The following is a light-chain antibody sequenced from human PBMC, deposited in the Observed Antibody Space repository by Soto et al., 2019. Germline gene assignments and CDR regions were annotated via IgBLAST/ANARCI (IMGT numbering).Light chain of an antibody. CDR1: NSDVGAYNY. CDR3: IPDTSGGIVV. Sequence: QSALTQPASVSGSPGQSLTISCTGTNSDVGAYNYVSWYQQHPGKPPKLVIYQVTNRPSGVSDRFSGSKSGGAASLTISGLQAEDEADYYCIPDTSGGIVVFGGGTKLTVL. J-gene: IGLJ2*01. CDR2: QVT. V-gene: IGLV2-14*01.